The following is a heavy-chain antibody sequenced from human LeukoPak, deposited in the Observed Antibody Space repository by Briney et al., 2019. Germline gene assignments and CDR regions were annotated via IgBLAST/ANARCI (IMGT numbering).Heavy chain of an antibody. V-gene: IGHV3-53*01. CDR2: IYSGGIT. Sequence: QTGGSLRLSCVVSGFTVSTNFMSWVRQAPGERLEWVSVIYSGGITYYADSVKGRFTISRDNSKNTLYLQMNSLRAEDTAVYYCARTRVDTTTFDYFDYWGQGTLVTVSS. D-gene: IGHD4-11*01. CDR3: ARTRVDTTTFDYFDY. CDR1: GFTVSTNF. J-gene: IGHJ4*02.